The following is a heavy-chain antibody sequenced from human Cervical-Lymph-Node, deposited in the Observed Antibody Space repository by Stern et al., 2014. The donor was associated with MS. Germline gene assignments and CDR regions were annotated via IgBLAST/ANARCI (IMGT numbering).Heavy chain of an antibody. CDR1: GFTFSSYG. J-gene: IGHJ4*02. Sequence: VQLLEYGGGVVQPGRALRLSCAASGFTFSSYGMHWVRQAPGKGLEWEAMIWYDGSNNYYADSVKGRFTISRDNSKNTLYLQMNSLRAEDTAVYYCARETRGASGRFDYWGQGTLVTVSS. V-gene: IGHV3-33*01. CDR3: ARETRGASGRFDY. CDR2: IWYDGSNN. D-gene: IGHD3-10*01.